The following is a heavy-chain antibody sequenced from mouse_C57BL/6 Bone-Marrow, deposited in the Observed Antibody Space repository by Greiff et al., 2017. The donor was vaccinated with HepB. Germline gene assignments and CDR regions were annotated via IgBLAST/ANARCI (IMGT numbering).Heavy chain of an antibody. J-gene: IGHJ3*01. CDR3: ARPFLLLAAY. CDR2: ISSGSSTI. CDR1: GFTFSDYG. V-gene: IGHV5-17*01. D-gene: IGHD2-1*01. Sequence: EVKLVESGGGLVKPGGSLKLSCAASGFTFSDYGMHWVRQAPEKGLEWVAYISSGSSTIYYADTVKGRFTISRDNAKNTLFLQMTSLRSEDTAMYYCARPFLLLAAYWGQGTLVTVSA.